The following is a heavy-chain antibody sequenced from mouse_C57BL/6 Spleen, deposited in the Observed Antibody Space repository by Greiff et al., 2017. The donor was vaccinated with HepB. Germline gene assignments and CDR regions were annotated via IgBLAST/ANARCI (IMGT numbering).Heavy chain of an antibody. J-gene: IGHJ4*01. V-gene: IGHV7-3*01. CDR2: IRNKANGYTT. D-gene: IGHD2-5*01. CDR1: GFTFTDYY. CDR3: ARYKGRYSNYVDYAMDY. Sequence: EVQLVESGGGLVQPGGSLSLSCAASGFTFTDYYMSWVRQPPGKALEWLGFIRNKANGYTTEYSASVKGRFTISRDNSQSILYLQMNALRAEDSATYYCARYKGRYSNYVDYAMDYWGQGTSVTVSS.